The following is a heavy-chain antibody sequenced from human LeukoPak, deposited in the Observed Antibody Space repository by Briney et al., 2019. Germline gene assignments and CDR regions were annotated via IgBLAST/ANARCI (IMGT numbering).Heavy chain of an antibody. CDR3: ARAVKIYRGGLSYFDY. Sequence: PSETLSLTCSVSGGSISSNSYYWGWIRQPPGKGLEWIGSISYSGSTNYNPSLKSRVTISVDTSKNQFSLKLSSVTAADTAVYYCARAVKIYRGGLSYFDYWGQGTLVTVSS. CDR1: GGSISSNSYY. D-gene: IGHD1-26*01. J-gene: IGHJ4*02. V-gene: IGHV4-39*07. CDR2: ISYSGST.